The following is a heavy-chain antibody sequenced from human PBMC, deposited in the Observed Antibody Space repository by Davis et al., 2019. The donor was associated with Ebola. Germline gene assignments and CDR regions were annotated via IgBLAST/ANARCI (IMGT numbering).Heavy chain of an antibody. CDR3: TSYGGGSSSGVDY. Sequence: GESLKISCAASGFTVSSNYMSWVRQAPGKGLEWVAVISYDGSNKYYADSVKGRFTISRDNSKNTLYLQMNSLKTEDTAVYYCTSYGGGSSSGVDYWGQGTLVTVAS. J-gene: IGHJ4*02. CDR2: ISYDGSNK. CDR1: GFTVSSNY. V-gene: IGHV3-30-3*01. D-gene: IGHD6-6*01.